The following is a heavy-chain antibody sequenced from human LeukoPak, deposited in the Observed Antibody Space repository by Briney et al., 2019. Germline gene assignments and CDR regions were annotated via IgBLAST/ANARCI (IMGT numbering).Heavy chain of an antibody. CDR3: ARVRLSGWYFTPGDPFDY. V-gene: IGHV1-69*04. CDR2: IIPILGIA. Sequence: GASVKVSCKASGGTFSSYAISWVRQAPGQGLEWMGRIIPILGIANYAQKLQGRVTMTTDTSTSTAYMELRSLRSDDTAVYYCARVRLSGWYFTPGDPFDYWGQGTLVTVSS. J-gene: IGHJ4*02. CDR1: GGTFSSYA. D-gene: IGHD6-19*01.